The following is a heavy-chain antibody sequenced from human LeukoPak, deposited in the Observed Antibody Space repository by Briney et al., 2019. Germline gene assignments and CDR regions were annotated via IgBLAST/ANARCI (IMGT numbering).Heavy chain of an antibody. V-gene: IGHV3-23*01. Sequence: PGGSLRLSCAASGFTFTSHAMSWVRQAPGKGLEWVSSIDGSGGDTYYADSVKGRFTVSRDNSKNTLYLQMNSLRADDTAVYYCAKRVLSGVIVAGLDYWGQGTLVTVSS. D-gene: IGHD6-19*01. CDR1: GFTFTSHA. CDR3: AKRVLSGVIVAGLDY. J-gene: IGHJ4*02. CDR2: IDGSGGDT.